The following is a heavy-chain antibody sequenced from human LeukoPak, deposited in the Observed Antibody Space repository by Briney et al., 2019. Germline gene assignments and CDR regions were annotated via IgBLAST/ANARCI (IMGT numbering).Heavy chain of an antibody. Sequence: GGSLRLSCTASGFTFSGFTFHGVRQAPGGGLDWVSLISYDARNKYYRDSVKGRFTISRDNANNTLYLHMNSLRGDDTALYYCARESGGNLFDFWGQGKPVAVSS. CDR3: ARESGGNLFDF. CDR1: GFTFSGFT. V-gene: IGHV3-30*03. J-gene: IGHJ4*02. CDR2: ISYDARNK. D-gene: IGHD2-15*01.